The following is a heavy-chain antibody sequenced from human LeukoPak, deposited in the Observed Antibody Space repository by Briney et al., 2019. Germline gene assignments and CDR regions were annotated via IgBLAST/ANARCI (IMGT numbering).Heavy chain of an antibody. Sequence: GGSLRLSCAASGFTFSSYAMHWVRQAPGKGLEWVAVISYDGSNKYYADSVKGRFTISRDNSKNTLYLQMNSLRAEDTAVYYCARERIWRNFDYWGQGTLVTVSS. CDR3: ARERIWRNFDY. CDR1: GFTFSSYA. J-gene: IGHJ4*02. CDR2: ISYDGSNK. V-gene: IGHV3-30*04. D-gene: IGHD3-3*01.